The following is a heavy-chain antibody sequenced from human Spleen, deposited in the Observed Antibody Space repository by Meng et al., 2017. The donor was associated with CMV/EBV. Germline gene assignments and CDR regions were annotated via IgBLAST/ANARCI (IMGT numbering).Heavy chain of an antibody. D-gene: IGHD3-10*01. V-gene: IGHV4-4*02. J-gene: IGHJ4*02. CDR3: ARDKGLELLGY. CDR2: VYHSGST. CDR1: GDSINNDYW. Sequence: CAVSGDSINNDYWWSGVRQPPGKGLEWIGEVYHSGSTNYNPSLKSRLTISVDTSKNEFSLKLSSVTAADTAVYYCARDKGLELLGYWGQGTLVTVSS.